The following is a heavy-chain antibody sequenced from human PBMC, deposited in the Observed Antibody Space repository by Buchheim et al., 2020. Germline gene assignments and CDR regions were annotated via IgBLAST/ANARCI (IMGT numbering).Heavy chain of an antibody. Sequence: EVQLVESGGGLVQPGGSLRLSCAASGSTFSSSWMSWVRQAPGKGLEWVANVKQDGSAKYYVDSVKGRFTISRDNAKNSLYLQMNSLRAEDTAVYYCARDIPTNYFDDSGFYSYFDYWGQGTL. V-gene: IGHV3-7*03. CDR2: VKQDGSAK. CDR1: GSTFSSSW. D-gene: IGHD3-22*01. J-gene: IGHJ4*02. CDR3: ARDIPTNYFDDSGFYSYFDY.